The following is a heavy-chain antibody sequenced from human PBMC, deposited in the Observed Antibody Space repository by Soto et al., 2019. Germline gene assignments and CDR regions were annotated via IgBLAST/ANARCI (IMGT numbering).Heavy chain of an antibody. J-gene: IGHJ6*03. Sequence: HGEALKISCKGSGYSFTSYWIGWVRQMPGKGLEWMGIIYPGDSDTRYSPSFQGQVTISADKSISTAYLQWSSLKASDTAMYYYARLDDFALYYSMHVWGTGTTVTVSS. D-gene: IGHD3-3*01. CDR2: IYPGDSDT. CDR1: GYSFTSYW. CDR3: ARLDDFALYYSMHV. V-gene: IGHV5-51*01.